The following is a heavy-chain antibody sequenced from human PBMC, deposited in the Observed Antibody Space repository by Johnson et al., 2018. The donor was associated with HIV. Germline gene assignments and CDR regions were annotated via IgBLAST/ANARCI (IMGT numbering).Heavy chain of an antibody. CDR2: IQEDGSQI. V-gene: IGHV3-7*01. D-gene: IGHD5-12*01. Sequence: VQLVESGGDFVQPGGSLRLSCVASTFTFRNYWMSWVRQAPGKGLEWVGNIQEDGSQIHYMHSVKGRFTISRDNAENSLYLQMTSLRGEDTAVYYCARERSRGGYSGYDYGAFDIWGQGTMVTVSS. CDR3: ARERSRGGYSGYDYGAFDI. CDR1: TFTFRNYW. J-gene: IGHJ3*02.